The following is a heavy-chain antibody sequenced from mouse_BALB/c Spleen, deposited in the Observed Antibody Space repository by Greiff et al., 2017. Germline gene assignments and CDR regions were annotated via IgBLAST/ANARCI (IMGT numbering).Heavy chain of an antibody. CDR1: GFTFSSYG. CDR2: INSNGGST. V-gene: IGHV5-6-3*01. Sequence: EVKLMESGGGLVQPGGSLKLSCAASGFTFSSYGMSWVRQTPDKRLELVATINSNGGSTYYPDSVKGRFTISRDNAKNTLYLQMSSLKSEDTAMYYCARGSTMITTRAWFAYWGQGTLVTVSA. CDR3: ARGSTMITTRAWFAY. J-gene: IGHJ3*01. D-gene: IGHD2-4*01.